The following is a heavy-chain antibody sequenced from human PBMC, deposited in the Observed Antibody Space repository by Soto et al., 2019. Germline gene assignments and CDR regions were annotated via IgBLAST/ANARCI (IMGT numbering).Heavy chain of an antibody. CDR2: ISGSGGSI. CDR3: AKDRDFWSGYYTGTDY. J-gene: IGHJ4*02. V-gene: IGHV3-23*01. Sequence: PGGSLRLSCAASGFTFSSYAMSWVRQAPGKGLEWVSAISGSGGSIYYADSVKGRFTISRDNSRNTLYLQMNSLRAEDTAVYYCAKDRDFWSGYYTGTDYWGQGTLVTVSS. CDR1: GFTFSSYA. D-gene: IGHD3-3*01.